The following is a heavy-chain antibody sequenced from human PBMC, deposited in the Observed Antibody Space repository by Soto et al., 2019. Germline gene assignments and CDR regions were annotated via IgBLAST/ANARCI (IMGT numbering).Heavy chain of an antibody. CDR2: ISGDAATT. CDR1: GFSFRSYA. V-gene: IGHV3-23*01. D-gene: IGHD2-2*01. J-gene: IGHJ5*02. Sequence: EVLLLESGGGLVHPGGSLRLSCAGSGFSFRSYAIAWVRQAPGKGLEWVSAISGDAATTSYAESVKGRFAISRDNSKSTVYLQLSSLRVEDTVVYYCARDRFRTASSCYFTWGQGTLVTVSS. CDR3: ARDRFRTASSCYFT.